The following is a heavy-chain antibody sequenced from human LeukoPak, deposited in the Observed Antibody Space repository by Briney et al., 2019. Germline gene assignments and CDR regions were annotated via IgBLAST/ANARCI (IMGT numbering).Heavy chain of an antibody. CDR1: GDSISNSY. Sequence: PSETLSPTCTVSGDSISNSYWSWIRQPPGKTLKWLGNMFYGRSVHYNPSLRSPVIMSVDTSKNQIYLKLNSVTAADTAVYYCAREDRYCSSPACYAGIGYWGQGTLVTVSS. V-gene: IGHV4-59*01. J-gene: IGHJ4*02. CDR3: AREDRYCSSPACYAGIGY. CDR2: MFYGRSV. D-gene: IGHD2-2*01.